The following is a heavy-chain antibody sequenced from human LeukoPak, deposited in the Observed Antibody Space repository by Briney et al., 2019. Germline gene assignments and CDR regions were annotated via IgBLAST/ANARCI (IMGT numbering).Heavy chain of an antibody. Sequence: SETLSLTCAVSGDSISSGPYSWSWIRQPPGKGLEWIGYIYHSGSTDYNPSLRSRVTISVDKSRNQFSLKLTSVTAADTAVYYCARTDVWFDPWGQGTLVTVSS. CDR2: IYHSGST. CDR1: GDSISSGPYS. V-gene: IGHV4-30-2*01. J-gene: IGHJ5*02. CDR3: ARTDVWFDP.